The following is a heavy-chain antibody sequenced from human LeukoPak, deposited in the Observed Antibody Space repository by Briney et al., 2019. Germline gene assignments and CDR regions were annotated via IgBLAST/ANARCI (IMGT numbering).Heavy chain of an antibody. CDR2: IIPIFGTA. CDR3: ASPQNGYSYGYY. D-gene: IGHD5-18*01. J-gene: IGHJ4*02. V-gene: IGHV1-69*05. Sequence: SVKVSCKASVGTFSSYAISWVRQAPGQGLEWMGRIIPIFGTANYAQKFQGRVTITTDESTSTAYMELSSLRSEDTAVYYCASPQNGYSYGYYWGQGTLVTVSS. CDR1: VGTFSSYA.